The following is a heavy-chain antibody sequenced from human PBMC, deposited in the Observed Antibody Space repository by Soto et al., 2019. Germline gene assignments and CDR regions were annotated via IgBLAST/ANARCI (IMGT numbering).Heavy chain of an antibody. CDR2: IIPILGIA. CDR3: ATLLPGPSANYFDY. J-gene: IGHJ4*02. Sequence: QVQLVQSGAEVKKPGSSVKVSCKASGGTFSSYTISWVRQAPGQGLEWMGRIIPILGIANYAQKFQGRVTITAHKPTSTADMELSSLRSEDTALYDCATLLPGPSANYFDYWGQGTMVTVFS. V-gene: IGHV1-69*02. CDR1: GGTFSSYT. D-gene: IGHD3-9*01.